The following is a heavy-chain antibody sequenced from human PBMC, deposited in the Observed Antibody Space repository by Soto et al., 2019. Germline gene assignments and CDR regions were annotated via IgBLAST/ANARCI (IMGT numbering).Heavy chain of an antibody. CDR3: ARVRPIRDSHSPWLDP. CDR2: IYYSGST. J-gene: IGHJ5*02. CDR1: GGSISSGDYY. V-gene: IGHV4-30-4*01. D-gene: IGHD2-21*02. Sequence: TSETLSLTCTVSGGSISSGDYYWSWIRQPPGKGLEWIGYIYYSGSTYYNPSLKSRVTISVDTSKNQFSLKLSSVTAADTAVYYCARVRPIRDSHSPWLDPWGQGTPVTVSS.